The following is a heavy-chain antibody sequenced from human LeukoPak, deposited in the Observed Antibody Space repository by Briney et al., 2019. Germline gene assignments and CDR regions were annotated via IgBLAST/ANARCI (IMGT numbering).Heavy chain of an antibody. Sequence: GASVKVSCKASRYTFTDYYMHWVRQAPGQGLEWMGWISPNSGGTNYAQKFQGRVTMTRDTSISTAYMELSSLRSGDTAVYYCARGQYYYDSSAYDYWGQGTLVTVSS. V-gene: IGHV1-2*02. J-gene: IGHJ4*02. CDR3: ARGQYYYDSSAYDY. CDR1: RYTFTDYY. CDR2: ISPNSGGT. D-gene: IGHD3-22*01.